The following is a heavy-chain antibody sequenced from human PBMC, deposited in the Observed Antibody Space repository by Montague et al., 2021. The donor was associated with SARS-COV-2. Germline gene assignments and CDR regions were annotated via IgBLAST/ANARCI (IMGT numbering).Heavy chain of an antibody. D-gene: IGHD6-19*01. Sequence: CAISGDSVAIKSVAWSWIRQSPSIGLGWLGRTYYRSKWYSDYAPSVRGRLTVNPDASKNEFSLELNYVTPEDTAVYYCVRYSGWFYFDFWGQGTLVTVSS. CDR1: GDSVAIKSVA. V-gene: IGHV6-1*01. CDR2: TYYRSKWYS. J-gene: IGHJ4*02. CDR3: VRYSGWFYFDF.